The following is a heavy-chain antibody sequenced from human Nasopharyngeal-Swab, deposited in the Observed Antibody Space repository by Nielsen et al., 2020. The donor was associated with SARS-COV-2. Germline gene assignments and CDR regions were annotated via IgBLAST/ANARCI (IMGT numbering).Heavy chain of an antibody. Sequence: SEILSSTCTALGGPISSYDWSWTRQPPGKGLEWIGYIYYSGSTNYNPSLKSRVTISVDTSKNQFSLKLSSVTAADTAVYYCARYSGSYYWFDPWGQGTLVTVSS. D-gene: IGHD1-26*01. CDR3: ARYSGSYYWFDP. V-gene: IGHV4-59*01. CDR2: IYYSGST. CDR1: GGPISSYD. J-gene: IGHJ5*01.